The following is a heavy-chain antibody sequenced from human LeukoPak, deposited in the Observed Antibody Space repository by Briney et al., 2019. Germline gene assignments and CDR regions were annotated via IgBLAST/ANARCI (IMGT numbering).Heavy chain of an antibody. CDR3: ARDRRIQLWLYFDY. CDR1: GGSFSGYY. Sequence: SETLSLTCAVYGGSFSGYYWSWIRQPPGKGLEWIGEINHSGSTNYNPSLKSRVTISVDTSKNQFSLKLSSVTAADTAVYYCARDRRIQLWLYFDYWGQGTLVTVSS. D-gene: IGHD5-18*01. J-gene: IGHJ4*02. V-gene: IGHV4-34*01. CDR2: INHSGST.